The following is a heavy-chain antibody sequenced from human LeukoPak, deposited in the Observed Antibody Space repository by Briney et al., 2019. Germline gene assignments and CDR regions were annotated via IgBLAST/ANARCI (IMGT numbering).Heavy chain of an antibody. CDR2: ITGSSTWT. CDR1: GFTFGTFG. Sequence: GGSPRLSCEASGFTFGTFGMAWVRQSPGKGLQWVSGITGSSTWTYYAASVKGRFTVSRDNSQNTLHLQMNSLRAHDTAVYYCTRELVSSGTGYFDLWGRGTLVTVSS. J-gene: IGHJ2*01. D-gene: IGHD3-10*01. CDR3: TRELVSSGTGYFDL. V-gene: IGHV3-23*01.